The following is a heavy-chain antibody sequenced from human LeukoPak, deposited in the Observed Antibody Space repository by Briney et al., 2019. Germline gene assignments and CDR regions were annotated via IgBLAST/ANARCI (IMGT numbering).Heavy chain of an antibody. CDR2: IYHSGST. Sequence: PSKTLSLTCAVSGGSISSNNWWWSWVRQPPGKGLEWIGEIYHSGSTNYNPSLKSRVTISADTSKNHFSLRLSSVTAADTAVYYCARGSADGGNYLGYFYYYYMDVWGKGTTVTVSS. CDR3: ARGSADGGNYLGYFYYYYMDV. CDR1: GGSISSNNW. V-gene: IGHV4-4*02. D-gene: IGHD1-26*01. J-gene: IGHJ6*03.